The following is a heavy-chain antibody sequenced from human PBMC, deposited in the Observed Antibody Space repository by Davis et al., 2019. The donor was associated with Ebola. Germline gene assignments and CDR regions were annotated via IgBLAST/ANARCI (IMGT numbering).Heavy chain of an antibody. D-gene: IGHD4-17*01. CDR2: IYHSGST. Sequence: MPSETLSLTCAVSGGSISSSNWWSWVRQPPGKGLEWIGEIYHSGSTNYNPSLKSRVTISVDTSKNQFSLKLSSVTAADTAVYYCARGDYGDLSFDYWGQGTLVTVSS. CDR1: GGSISSSNW. CDR3: ARGDYGDLSFDY. J-gene: IGHJ4*02. V-gene: IGHV4-4*02.